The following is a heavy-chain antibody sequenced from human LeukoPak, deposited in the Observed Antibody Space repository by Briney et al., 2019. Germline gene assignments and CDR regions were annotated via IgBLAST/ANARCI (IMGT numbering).Heavy chain of an antibody. CDR2: ISGNSGDI. Sequence: GGSLRLSCTVSGFTFSDYYMTWVRQAPGKGLEWLSYISGNSGDINYLDSVRGRFTISRDNAKNSLYLQMNSLRAEDTAVYYCAREGQQRSFPYYYYYGMDVWGQGTTVTVSS. CDR1: GFTFSDYY. V-gene: IGHV3-11*06. CDR3: AREGQQRSFPYYYYYGMDV. D-gene: IGHD6-13*01. J-gene: IGHJ6*02.